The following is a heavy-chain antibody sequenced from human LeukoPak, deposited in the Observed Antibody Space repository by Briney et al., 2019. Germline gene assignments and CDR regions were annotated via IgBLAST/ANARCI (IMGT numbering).Heavy chain of an antibody. CDR1: GYTFTSYG. CDR2: ISVYNGT. J-gene: IGHJ4*02. D-gene: IGHD5-12*01. V-gene: IGHV1-18*01. CDR3: ARWDRVDIAATNDDY. Sequence: GASVKVSCKASGYTFTSYGISWVRQAPGQGLEWMGWISVYNGTNTALKFQGRVTMTADRSTSTAYMELRSLTSDDTAVYYCARWDRVDIAATNDDYWGQGTLVTVSS.